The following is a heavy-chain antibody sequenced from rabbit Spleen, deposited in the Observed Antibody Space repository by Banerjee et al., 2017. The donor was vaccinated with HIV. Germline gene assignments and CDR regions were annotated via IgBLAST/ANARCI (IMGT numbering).Heavy chain of an antibody. CDR1: GFDFSSYY. CDR3: VREVAGKFGL. D-gene: IGHD4-1*01. CDR2: IYAGDGST. J-gene: IGHJ4*01. V-gene: IGHV1S7*01. Sequence: QLKETGGGLVQPGGSLTLSCKASGFDFSSYYMSWVRQAPGKGLEWIGIIYAGDGSTNYASWVNGRFTISSHNAQNTLYLQLNSLTAADTATYFCVREVAGKFGLWGPGTLVTVS.